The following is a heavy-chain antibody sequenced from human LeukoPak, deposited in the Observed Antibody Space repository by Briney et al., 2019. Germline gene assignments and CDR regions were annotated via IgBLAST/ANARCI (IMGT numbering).Heavy chain of an antibody. CDR1: GLTFSSYG. Sequence: PGGSLRLSCAASGLTFSSYGMHWVRQAPGKGLEWVAVISYDGSNKYHADSVKGRLTISRDNAKNSLYLQMNSLRAEDTALYYCAKDMGKGTMVRGVIIPNWFDPWGQEPWSPSPQ. D-gene: IGHD3-10*01. CDR2: ISYDGSNK. J-gene: IGHJ5*02. CDR3: AKDMGKGTMVRGVIIPNWFDP. V-gene: IGHV3-30*18.